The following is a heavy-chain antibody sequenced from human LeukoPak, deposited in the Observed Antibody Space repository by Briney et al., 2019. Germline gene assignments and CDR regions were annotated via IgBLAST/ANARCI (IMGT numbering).Heavy chain of an antibody. J-gene: IGHJ5*02. CDR1: GGTFSSYA. CDR2: IIPILGIA. Sequence: ASVKVSCKASGGTFSSYAISWVRQAPGQGLEWMGRIIPILGIANYAQKFQGRVTITADKSTSTAYMELSSLRSEDTAVYYCAKLTTVTTSDPWGQGTLVTVSS. V-gene: IGHV1-69*04. CDR3: AKLTTVTTSDP. D-gene: IGHD4-11*01.